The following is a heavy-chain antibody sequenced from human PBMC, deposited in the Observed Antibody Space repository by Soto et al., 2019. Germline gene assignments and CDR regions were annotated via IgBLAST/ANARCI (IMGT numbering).Heavy chain of an antibody. D-gene: IGHD6-13*01. J-gene: IGHJ6*03. CDR3: AREVGAAAGKPSYYYYYYMDV. Sequence: NPSETLSLTCAVYGGSFSGYYWSWIRQPPGKGLEWIGEINHSGSTNYNPSLKSRVTISVDTSKNQFSLKLSSVTAADTAVYYCAREVGAAAGKPSYYYYYYMDVWGKGTTVTVSS. CDR1: GGSFSGYY. V-gene: IGHV4-34*01. CDR2: INHSGST.